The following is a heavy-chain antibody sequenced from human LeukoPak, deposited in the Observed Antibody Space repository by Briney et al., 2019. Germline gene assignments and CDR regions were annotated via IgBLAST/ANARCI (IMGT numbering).Heavy chain of an antibody. CDR1: GGSMSDYY. CDR3: ARVASTGPFDY. Sequence: SETLSLTCTVSGGSMSDYYWSWTRQPPGKGLEWIGCIYYSGSTDYNPSLKSRVTMSVDTSKNQFSLKLRSVTAADTAVYYCARVASTGPFDYWGQGTLVTVSS. J-gene: IGHJ4*02. V-gene: IGHV4-59*01. D-gene: IGHD2-8*02. CDR2: IYYSGST.